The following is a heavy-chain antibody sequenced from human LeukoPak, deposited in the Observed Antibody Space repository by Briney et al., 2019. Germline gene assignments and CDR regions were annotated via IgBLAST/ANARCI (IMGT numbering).Heavy chain of an antibody. Sequence: ASVKVSCKASGYTFTIYYMHWVRQAPGQGLEWMGIINPSGGSTSYAQKFQGRVTMTRDTSTSTVYMELSSLRSEDTAVYYCAREQEAAADYDYWGQGTLATVSS. CDR2: INPSGGST. J-gene: IGHJ4*02. CDR3: AREQEAAADYDY. CDR1: GYTFTIYY. D-gene: IGHD6-13*01. V-gene: IGHV1-46*01.